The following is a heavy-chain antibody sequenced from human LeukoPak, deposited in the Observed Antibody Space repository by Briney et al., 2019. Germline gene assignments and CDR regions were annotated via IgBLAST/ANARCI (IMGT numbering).Heavy chain of an antibody. Sequence: GSLRLFCSGSGFPFRSFSMHWVRPAPGKGLEWVAVISYDGSNKYYADSVKGRFTISRDNSKNTLYLQMNSLRAEDTAVYYCASRFDWGQGTLVTVSS. CDR3: ASRFD. CDR2: ISYDGSNK. V-gene: IGHV3-30-3*01. J-gene: IGHJ4*02. CDR1: GFPFRSFS.